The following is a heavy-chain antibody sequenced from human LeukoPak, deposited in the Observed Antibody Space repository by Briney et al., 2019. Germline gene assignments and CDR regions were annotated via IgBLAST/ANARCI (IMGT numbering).Heavy chain of an antibody. Sequence: GGSLRLSCAASGFIFSEYAMHWVRQAPGKGLEWVATITHDGKTAYYADSVKGRFTISRDNSKNTLSLQMNSLRVEDTAMYFCAKDIQLSTWGLGTMVTVSS. J-gene: IGHJ3*01. V-gene: IGHV3-30-3*02. CDR2: ITHDGKTA. D-gene: IGHD5-24*01. CDR1: GFIFSEYA. CDR3: AKDIQLST.